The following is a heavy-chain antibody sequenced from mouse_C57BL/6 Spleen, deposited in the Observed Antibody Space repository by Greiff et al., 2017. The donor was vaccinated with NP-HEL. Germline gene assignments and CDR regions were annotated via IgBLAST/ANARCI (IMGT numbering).Heavy chain of an antibody. CDR2: ISSGSSTI. CDR1: GFTFSDYG. V-gene: IGHV5-17*01. J-gene: IGHJ3*01. CDR3: ARPTGTEAWLAY. Sequence: EVKLVESGGGLVKPGGSLKLSCAASGFTFSDYGMHWVRQAPEKGLEWVAYISSGSSTIYYADTVKGRFTISRDNAKNTLFLQMTSLRSEDTAMYYCARPTGTEAWLAYWGQGTLVTVSA. D-gene: IGHD4-1*02.